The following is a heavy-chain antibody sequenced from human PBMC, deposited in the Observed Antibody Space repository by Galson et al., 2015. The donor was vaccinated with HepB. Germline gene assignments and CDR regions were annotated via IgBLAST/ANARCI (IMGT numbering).Heavy chain of an antibody. J-gene: IGHJ2*01. CDR1: GFTFSSYW. CDR2: INSDGSST. D-gene: IGHD4-23*01. Sequence: SLRLSCAASGFTFSSYWMHWVRQAPGKGLVWVSRINSDGSSTSYADSVKGRFTISIDNAKNTLYLQMNSLRAEDTAVYYCARDTSPPTTVEYWYFDLWGRGTLVTVSS. CDR3: ARDTSPPTTVEYWYFDL. V-gene: IGHV3-74*01.